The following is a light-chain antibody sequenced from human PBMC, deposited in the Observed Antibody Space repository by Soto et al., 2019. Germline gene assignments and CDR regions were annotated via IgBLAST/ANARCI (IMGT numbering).Light chain of an antibody. CDR2: YTS. V-gene: IGKV3-20*01. Sequence: DIVLTQSPAPLSSSPGETATLSCKASQYVGTRLAWYQHKPGQAPRLIIYYTSNRATGIPARFSGSGSGTDFTLTISSLEPEDFAVYYCQQYGSSPRTFGQGTRLEIK. J-gene: IGKJ5*01. CDR3: QQYGSSPRT. CDR1: QYVGTR.